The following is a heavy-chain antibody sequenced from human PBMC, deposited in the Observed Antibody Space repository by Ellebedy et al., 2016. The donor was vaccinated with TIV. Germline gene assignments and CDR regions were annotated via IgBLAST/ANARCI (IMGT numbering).Heavy chain of an antibody. CDR2: INAGNGDR. V-gene: IGHV1-3*01. J-gene: IGHJ4*02. CDR1: GYTFTSYA. D-gene: IGHD1-26*01. CDR3: ARNIVRTTTLDY. Sequence: AASVKVSCKASGYTFTSYAMHWVRQAPGQGLEYMGWINAGNGDRQYSQRFQGRVTITRDTSASTAYVELTSLRSEDTAVYYCARNIVRTTTLDYWGQGTLVTVSS.